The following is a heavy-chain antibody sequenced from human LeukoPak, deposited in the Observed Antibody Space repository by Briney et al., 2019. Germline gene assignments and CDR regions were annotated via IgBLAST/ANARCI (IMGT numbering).Heavy chain of an antibody. D-gene: IGHD2-2*01. Sequence: SETLSLTCTVSGGSISSSNYYWGWIRQPPGKGLEWIGNIYYSGTTYYNPSLKSLVTISVDTSKNQFSLKLSSVTAADTAVYYCAAGYCSSTSCYDYFDYWGQGTLVTVSS. CDR3: AAGYCSSTSCYDYFDY. J-gene: IGHJ4*02. CDR2: IYYSGTT. V-gene: IGHV4-39*01. CDR1: GGSISSSNYY.